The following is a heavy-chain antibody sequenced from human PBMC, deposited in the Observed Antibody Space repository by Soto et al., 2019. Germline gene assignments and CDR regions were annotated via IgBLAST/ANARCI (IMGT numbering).Heavy chain of an antibody. J-gene: IGHJ3*02. V-gene: IGHV4-4*02. Sequence: QVQLQESGPGLVKPSGTLSLTCVVPGGSVSSDYWWNWVRQSPAKGLEWIGEIYYTGSTKYNPSLESRVTMSVDRSKNQVSLRLTSVPAADTAVYYCARDPVAASGTAFDIWGQGTVVIVSS. CDR1: GGSVSSDYW. D-gene: IGHD1-1*01. CDR2: IYYTGST. CDR3: ARDPVAASGTAFDI.